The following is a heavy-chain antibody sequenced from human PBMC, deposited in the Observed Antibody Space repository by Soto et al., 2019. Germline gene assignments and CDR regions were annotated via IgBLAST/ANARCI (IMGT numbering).Heavy chain of an antibody. Sequence: QVQLVESGGGLVQPGRSLKLSCAASGFTFSTYGMHWGRQSPGKGLEWVAVISYDGSNQYYRDSVRDSFTVSRDNSRNTVYLQINSLREEDTAVYYGAKDEGRFLNYYINFGVDAWGRGTTVTVS. CDR1: GFTFSTYG. CDR2: ISYDGSNQ. J-gene: IGHJ6*02. CDR3: AKDEGRFLNYYINFGVDA. V-gene: IGHV3-30*18. D-gene: IGHD3-22*01.